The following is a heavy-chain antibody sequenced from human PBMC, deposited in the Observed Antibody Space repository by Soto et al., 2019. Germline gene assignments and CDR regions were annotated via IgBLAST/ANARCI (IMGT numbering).Heavy chain of an antibody. V-gene: IGHV3-30*18. CDR2: ISYDGSNK. Sequence: GSLRLSCAASGFTFSSYGMHWVRQAPGKGLEWVAVISYDGSNKYYADSVKGRFTISRDNSKNTLYLQMNSLRAEDTAVYYCAKDSAAFYYCSSTSCPEQRYYYGMDVWGQGTTVTVSS. J-gene: IGHJ6*02. CDR3: AKDSAAFYYCSSTSCPEQRYYYGMDV. D-gene: IGHD2-2*01. CDR1: GFTFSSYG.